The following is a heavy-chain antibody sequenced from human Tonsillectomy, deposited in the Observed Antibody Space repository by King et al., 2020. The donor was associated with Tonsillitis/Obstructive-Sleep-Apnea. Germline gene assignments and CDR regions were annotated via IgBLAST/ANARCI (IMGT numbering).Heavy chain of an antibody. CDR2: IFYNGST. D-gene: IGHD6-13*01. J-gene: IGHJ5*02. CDR3: ARDVGAIAAAGSWFDP. Sequence: QLQESGPGLVKPSETLSLTCTVSFGSIRSYSCSWIRQPPGQGLEWIGYIFYNGSTNYNPSLKSRVTISVDTSRNQLSLKLSSVTAADTAVYYCARDVGAIAAAGSWFDPSGQGTLVTVSS. CDR1: FGSIRSYS. V-gene: IGHV4-59*01.